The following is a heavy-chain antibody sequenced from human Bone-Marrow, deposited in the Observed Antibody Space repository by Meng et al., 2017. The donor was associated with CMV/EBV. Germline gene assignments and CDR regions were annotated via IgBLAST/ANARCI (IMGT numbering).Heavy chain of an antibody. V-gene: IGHV4-34*01. Sequence: SETLSLTCVVYGGSFSGYYWSWIRQPPGKGLEWIGEINHSGSTNYDPSLKSRVTISVDTSKNQFSLKLSSVTAADTAVYYCARRCRINRYYYYYGLDVWGQGTTVTVSS. CDR1: GGSFSGYY. D-gene: IGHD1-14*01. CDR3: ARRCRINRYYYYYGLDV. CDR2: INHSGST. J-gene: IGHJ6*02.